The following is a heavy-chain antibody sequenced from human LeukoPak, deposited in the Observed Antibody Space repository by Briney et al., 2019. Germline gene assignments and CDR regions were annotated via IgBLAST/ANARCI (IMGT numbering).Heavy chain of an antibody. CDR1: GFTFWNDI. J-gene: IGHJ3*01. Sequence: GSLRLSCAASGFTFWNDIMNWVRQAPGKGLEWVAVISKDESYIHYADSVKGRFTISRDISRNTLFLQMDSLRAEDTALYYCVRERDGFDVWGQGTMVTVSS. CDR2: ISKDESYI. CDR3: VRERDGFDV. V-gene: IGHV3-30*04.